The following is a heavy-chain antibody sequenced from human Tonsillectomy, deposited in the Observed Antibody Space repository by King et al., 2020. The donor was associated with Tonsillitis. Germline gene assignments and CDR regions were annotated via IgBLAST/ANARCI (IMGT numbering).Heavy chain of an antibody. Sequence: VQLVESGGGLVEPGGSLRLSCAASGFTFTSYWMTWVRQAPGKGLEWVANIRQDGIEKHYVDSVKGRFTISRDNAKNSVYLQMSSLRAEDTALYYCASDSTPHDDRSGYFYDAFDIWGQGTLVTVSS. V-gene: IGHV3-7*03. CDR3: ASDSTPHDDRSGYFYDAFDI. J-gene: IGHJ3*02. D-gene: IGHD3-22*01. CDR2: IRQDGIEK. CDR1: GFTFTSYW.